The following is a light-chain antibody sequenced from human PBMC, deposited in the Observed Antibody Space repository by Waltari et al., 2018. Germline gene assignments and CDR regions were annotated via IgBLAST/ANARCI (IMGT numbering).Light chain of an antibody. CDR3: QQSSSTPPT. V-gene: IGKV1-39*01. J-gene: IGKJ1*01. Sequence: SLSASVGDRVTITCRASQSISTYLNWYQHKPGKAPNLLIYSASTLQGGVPSRFSGSGSGTDFTLTISSLQPEDFATYYCQQSSSTPPTFGQGTKVEVK. CDR2: SAS. CDR1: QSISTY.